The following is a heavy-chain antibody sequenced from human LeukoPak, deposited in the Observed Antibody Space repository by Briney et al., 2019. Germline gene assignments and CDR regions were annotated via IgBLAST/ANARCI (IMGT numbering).Heavy chain of an antibody. CDR3: ARGMGFQVSY. CDR1: GGSISSSSYY. Sequence: SETLSLTCTVSGGSISSSSYYWGWIRQPPGKGLEWIGSIYYSGSTYYNPSLKSRVTISVDTSKNQFSLKLSSVTAADTAVYYCARGMGFQVSYWGQGTLVTVSS. V-gene: IGHV4-39*07. J-gene: IGHJ4*02. CDR2: IYYSGST. D-gene: IGHD2-21*01.